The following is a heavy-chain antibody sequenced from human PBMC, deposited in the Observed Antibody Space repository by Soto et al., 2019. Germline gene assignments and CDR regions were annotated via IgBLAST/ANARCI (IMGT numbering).Heavy chain of an antibody. CDR2: ISAYNGNT. Sequence: QVQLVQSGAEVKKPGASVKVSCKASGYTFTSYGISWVRQAPGQGLEWMGWISAYNGNTNYAQKLQGRVTMTTDTSTSTAYMELRSRRSDDTAVYYCARLMTLGYCSGGSCPGWFDPWGQGTLVTVSS. CDR3: ARLMTLGYCSGGSCPGWFDP. V-gene: IGHV1-18*01. D-gene: IGHD2-15*01. CDR1: GYTFTSYG. J-gene: IGHJ5*02.